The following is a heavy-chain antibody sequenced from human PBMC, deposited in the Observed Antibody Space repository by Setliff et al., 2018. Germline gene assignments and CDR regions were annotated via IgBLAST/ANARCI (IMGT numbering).Heavy chain of an antibody. CDR2: ISARTGLT. V-gene: IGHV3-23*01. CDR3: AKRGDTRTFDY. J-gene: IGHJ4*02. CDR1: GFSFNNYW. Sequence: PGGSLRLSCEASGFSFNNYWMYWVRQAPGEGLEWVSGISARTGLTYYADSVKGRFTMSRDISKNTVYLHMTSLRAADTAMYYCAKRGDTRTFDYWGQGTLVTVSS. D-gene: IGHD5-18*01.